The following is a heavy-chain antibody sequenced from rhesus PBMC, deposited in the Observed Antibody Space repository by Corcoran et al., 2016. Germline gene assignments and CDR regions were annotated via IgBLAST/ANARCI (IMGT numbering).Heavy chain of an antibody. CDR2: IGGSSGST. CDR1: GYSISSGYG. CDR3: ASGSGWSLDY. Sequence: QVQLQESGPGLVKPSETLSLTCAVSGYSISSGYGWSWIRQPPGKGLDWIGYIGGSSGSTNYNPSLKSRVTISKDTSKNQFSLKLSAVTAADTAVYYCASGSGWSLDYWGQGVLVTVSS. J-gene: IGHJ4*01. V-gene: IGHV4-127*01. D-gene: IGHD6S26*01.